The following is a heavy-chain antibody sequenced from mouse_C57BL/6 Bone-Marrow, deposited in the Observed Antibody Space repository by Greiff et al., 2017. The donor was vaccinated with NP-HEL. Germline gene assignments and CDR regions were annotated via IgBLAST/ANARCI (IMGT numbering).Heavy chain of an antibody. J-gene: IGHJ3*01. CDR1: GYTFTSYW. V-gene: IGHV1-72*01. CDR2: IDPNSGGT. D-gene: IGHD1-1*01. CDR3: ARYGYYGSSGGFAY. Sequence: VKLQQPGAELVKPGASVKLSCKASGYTFTSYWMHWVKQRPGRGLEWIGRIDPNSGGTKYPSPGKSKATLTVDKPSSTAYQQLSNLTSEDSTVYYCARYGYYGSSGGFAYWGQGTLVTVSA.